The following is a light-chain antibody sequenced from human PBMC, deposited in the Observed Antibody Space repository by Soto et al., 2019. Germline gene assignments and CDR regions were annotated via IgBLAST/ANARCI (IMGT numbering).Light chain of an antibody. J-gene: IGKJ3*01. CDR1: QSVSSSY. CDR2: GAS. Sequence: EIVLTQSPGTLSLSPGERATLSCRASQSVSSSYLAWYQQKPGQATRLLIYGASSRATGIPDRFSGSGSGTDFTLTISRLEPEDFAVYYCQQYGSSRVTFGPGTKVDIK. V-gene: IGKV3-20*01. CDR3: QQYGSSRVT.